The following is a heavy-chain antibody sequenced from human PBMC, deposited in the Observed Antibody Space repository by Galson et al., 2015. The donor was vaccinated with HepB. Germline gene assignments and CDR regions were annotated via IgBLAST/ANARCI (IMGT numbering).Heavy chain of an antibody. V-gene: IGHV1-18*04. D-gene: IGHD4-17*01. Sequence: SVKVSCKASGYTFTSYGISWVRQAPGQGLEWMGWISAYNGNTNYAQKLQGRVTMTTDTSTSTAYMELRSLRSDDTAVYYCARIVPNYGDYVHYFDYWGQGTPVTVSS. CDR3: ARIVPNYGDYVHYFDY. CDR1: GYTFTSYG. CDR2: ISAYNGNT. J-gene: IGHJ4*02.